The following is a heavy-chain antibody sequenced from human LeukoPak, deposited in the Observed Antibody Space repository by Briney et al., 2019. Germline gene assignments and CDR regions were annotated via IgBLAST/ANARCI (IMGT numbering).Heavy chain of an antibody. Sequence: PGGSMTLSCSASGFCFNSYPIYWVRHAPCKGLEWVADMSYDGSNKYYADSVKGRFTISRDNSKNTLYLQMNSLRAEDTSVYYWARAPGRDSRGWYGYWGQGTLVTVSS. CDR2: MSYDGSNK. J-gene: IGHJ4*02. D-gene: IGHD6-19*01. CDR1: GFCFNSYP. CDR3: ARAPGRDSRGWYGY. V-gene: IGHV3-30-3*01.